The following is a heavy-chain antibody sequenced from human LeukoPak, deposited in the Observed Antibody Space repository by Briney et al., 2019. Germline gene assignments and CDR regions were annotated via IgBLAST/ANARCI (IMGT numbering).Heavy chain of an antibody. Sequence: SETLSLTCTVSGGSISSSRYYWGWIRQPPGKGLEWIGSIYYSGSTYYNPSLKSRVTISLDTSKNQFSLKLSSVTAADTAVYYCARGYSSSWYPKNWFDPWGQGTLVTVSS. CDR2: IYYSGST. D-gene: IGHD6-13*01. CDR1: GGSISSSRYY. CDR3: ARGYSSSWYPKNWFDP. V-gene: IGHV4-39*07. J-gene: IGHJ5*02.